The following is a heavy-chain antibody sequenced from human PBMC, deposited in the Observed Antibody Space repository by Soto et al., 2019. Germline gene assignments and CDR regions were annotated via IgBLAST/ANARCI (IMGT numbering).Heavy chain of an antibody. CDR1: GGTFSSYA. V-gene: IGHV1-69*13. D-gene: IGHD3-22*01. Sequence: SVKVSCKASGGTFSSYAISWVRQAPGQGLEWMGGIIPIFGTANYAQKFQGRVTITADESTSTAYMELSSLRSEDTAVYYCAREVYYYDSSGYYGEKGDFDIWGQGTRVTVSS. CDR3: AREVYYYDSSGYYGEKGDFDI. CDR2: IIPIFGTA. J-gene: IGHJ3*02.